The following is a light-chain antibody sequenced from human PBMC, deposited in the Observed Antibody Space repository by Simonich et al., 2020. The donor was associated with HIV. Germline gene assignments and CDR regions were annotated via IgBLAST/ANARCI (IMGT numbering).Light chain of an antibody. CDR2: GNS. CDR1: SSNIGAGYD. Sequence: QSVLTQPPSVSGAPGQRVTISCTGSSSNIGAGYDVHWYQQHPGTAPKLLIYGNSKRPYWVPDRFSGSKTGTSASLAITGLQAEDEDDYYCQSYDSSLSGSTVFGGGTKLTVL. CDR3: QSYDSSLSGSTV. J-gene: IGLJ3*02. V-gene: IGLV1-40*01.